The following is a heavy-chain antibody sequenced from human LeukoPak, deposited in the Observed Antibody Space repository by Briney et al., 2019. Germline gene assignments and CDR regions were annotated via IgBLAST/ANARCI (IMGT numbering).Heavy chain of an antibody. J-gene: IGHJ4*02. D-gene: IGHD3-10*01. Sequence: SETLSLTCTVSGGSISSYYWSWIRQPPGKGLEWIGYIYYSGSTNYNPSLKSRVTISVDTSKNQFSLKLSPVTAADTAVYYCARRSYYGSGSFDYWGQGTLVTVSS. CDR2: IYYSGST. CDR1: GGSISSYY. CDR3: ARRSYYGSGSFDY. V-gene: IGHV4-59*01.